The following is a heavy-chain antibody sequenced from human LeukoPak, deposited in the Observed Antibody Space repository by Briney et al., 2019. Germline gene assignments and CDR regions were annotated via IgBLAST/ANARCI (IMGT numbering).Heavy chain of an antibody. CDR2: IHYTGST. CDR3: ARVIAVAWFDP. D-gene: IGHD6-19*01. CDR1: GGSISSGGYY. Sequence: SETLSLTCTVSGGSISSGGYYWSWIRQHPGKGLEWIGYIHYTGSTYYNPSLKSRVSMPVDTSKNEFSLRPSSVTAADTAVYYCARVIAVAWFDPWGQGTLVTVSS. V-gene: IGHV4-31*03. J-gene: IGHJ5*02.